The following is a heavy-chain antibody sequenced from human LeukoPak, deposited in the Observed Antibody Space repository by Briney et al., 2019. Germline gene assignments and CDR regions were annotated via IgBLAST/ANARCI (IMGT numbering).Heavy chain of an antibody. J-gene: IGHJ4*02. CDR3: ATSYDILIGYFGS. D-gene: IGHD3-9*01. CDR2: ISSSSLYI. CDR1: GFTFSDYS. Sequence: GGSLRLSCAASGFTFSDYSISWVRQAAGKGLEWVASISSSSLYIYYADPVKGRFTISRDNAKNSLYLYMNSLRAEDTAVYYCATSYDILIGYFGSWGQGTLVTVSS. V-gene: IGHV3-21*01.